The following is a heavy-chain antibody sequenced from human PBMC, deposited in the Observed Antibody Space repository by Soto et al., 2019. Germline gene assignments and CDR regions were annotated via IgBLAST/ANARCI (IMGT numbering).Heavy chain of an antibody. J-gene: IGHJ3*01. D-gene: IGHD1-26*01. V-gene: IGHV3-74*03. Sequence: EVQLVESGGGLVQPGESLRLSCAASGFTFSYYWMHWVRQAPGKGLVWVSRIHSDGSSTTYADSVKDRFTISRDNARNTLYLQMNSLRAEDTAVYYCERGDRGAFDLWGQGTVLTVSS. CDR2: IHSDGSST. CDR1: GFTFSYYW. CDR3: ERGDRGAFDL.